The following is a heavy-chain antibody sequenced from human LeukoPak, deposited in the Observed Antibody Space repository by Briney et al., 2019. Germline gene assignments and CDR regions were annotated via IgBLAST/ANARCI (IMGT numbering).Heavy chain of an antibody. CDR3: AKVPGEPVYYYDSSGYYWFDY. J-gene: IGHJ4*02. Sequence: PGVSLRLSCAASGFTFSSYAMSWVRQAPGKGLEWVSAISGSGGSTYYADSVKGRFTISRDNSKNTLYLQMNSLRAEDTAVYYCAKVPGEPVYYYDSSGYYWFDYWGQGTLVTVSS. CDR2: ISGSGGST. V-gene: IGHV3-23*01. CDR1: GFTFSSYA. D-gene: IGHD3-22*01.